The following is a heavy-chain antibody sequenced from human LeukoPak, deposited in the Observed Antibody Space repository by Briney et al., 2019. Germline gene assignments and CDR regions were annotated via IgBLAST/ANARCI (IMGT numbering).Heavy chain of an antibody. V-gene: IGHV3-23*01. CDR3: AKDLFDCSGGSCYFGDYFDY. J-gene: IGHJ4*02. D-gene: IGHD2-15*01. CDR2: ISGSGGST. CDR1: GFTFSSYA. Sequence: GGSLRLSCAASGFTFSSYAMSWVRQAPGKGLEWVSAISGSGGSTYYADSVKGRFTISRDNSKNTLYLQMNSLRAEDTAVYYCAKDLFDCSGGSCYFGDYFDYWGQGTLVTVSS.